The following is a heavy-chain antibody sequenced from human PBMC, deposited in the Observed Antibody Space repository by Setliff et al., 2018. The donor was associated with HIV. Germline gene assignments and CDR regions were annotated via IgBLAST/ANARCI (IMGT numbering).Heavy chain of an antibody. Sequence: SETLSLTCSVSGGSFSGYYWSWIRQPPGKGLEWIGYIYIYNSGSTNYNPSLTSRVTMSVGTSKNQFSLKLSSVTAADTAVYYCARCYYNFWSGYPLDYMDVWGKGTTVTVSS. CDR3: ARCYYNFWSGYPLDYMDV. CDR2: IYIYNSGST. CDR1: GGSFSGYY. D-gene: IGHD3-3*01. V-gene: IGHV4-59*08. J-gene: IGHJ6*03.